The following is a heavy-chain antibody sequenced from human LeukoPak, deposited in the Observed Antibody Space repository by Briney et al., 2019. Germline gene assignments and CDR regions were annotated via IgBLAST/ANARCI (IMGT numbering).Heavy chain of an antibody. D-gene: IGHD5-18*01. J-gene: IGHJ6*03. CDR1: GYTFTSYG. Sequence: SVKVSCKASGYTFTSYGISWVRQAPGQGLEWMGGIIPILGITTYAQKLQGRVRITADESTSTTYMELSSLRSEDTAVYYCARDRGYSYAKKSSEYYYMDVWGKGTTVTMSS. V-gene: IGHV1-69*13. CDR3: ARDRGYSYAKKSSEYYYMDV. CDR2: IIPILGIT.